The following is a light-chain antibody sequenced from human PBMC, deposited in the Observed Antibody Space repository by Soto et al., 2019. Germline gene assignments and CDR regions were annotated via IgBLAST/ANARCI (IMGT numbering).Light chain of an antibody. J-gene: IGKJ5*01. V-gene: IGKV3-11*01. CDR1: QSVSSN. Sequence: EILMTQSPVTLSVSPGEIATLSFRASQSVSSNLAWYQQKPGQAPSPLMYDVSNRATGIPARFSGSGSGTDFTLTITSLEPEDFAVYYCQQRSIWATFGQGTRLEI. CDR2: DVS. CDR3: QQRSIWAT.